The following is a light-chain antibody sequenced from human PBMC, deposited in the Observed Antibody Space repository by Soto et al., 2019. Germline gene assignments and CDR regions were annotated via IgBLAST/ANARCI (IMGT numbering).Light chain of an antibody. CDR2: EAS. CDR1: QSVSSY. V-gene: IGKV3-11*01. J-gene: IGKJ1*01. CDR3: QQYNNWPPRWT. Sequence: EIVLTQSPATLSLSPGERATLSCRASQSVSSYLAWYQQKPGQAPRLLIYEASNRATGIPARFSGSGSGTEFTLTISSLQSEDFAVYYCQQYNNWPPRWTFGQGTKVDIK.